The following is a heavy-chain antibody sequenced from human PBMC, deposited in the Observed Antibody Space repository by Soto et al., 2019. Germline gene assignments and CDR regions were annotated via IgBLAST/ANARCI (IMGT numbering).Heavy chain of an antibody. D-gene: IGHD3-3*01. Sequence: WGSLRLSCAASGFTFIDYYMSCVRQAPWKGLEWVSYISSSGSTIYYADSVKGRFTISRDNAKNSLYLQMNSLRAEDTAVYYCARGQGYDFWSGWGRGTLVTVSS. CDR1: GFTFIDYY. CDR2: ISSSGSTI. CDR3: ARGQGYDFWSG. J-gene: IGHJ4*02. V-gene: IGHV3-11*01.